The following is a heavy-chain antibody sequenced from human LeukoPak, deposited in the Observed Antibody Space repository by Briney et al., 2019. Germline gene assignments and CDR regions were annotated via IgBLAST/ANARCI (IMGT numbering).Heavy chain of an antibody. V-gene: IGHV4-30-2*01. CDR3: ARERGGSGNYSYFDF. D-gene: IGHD3-10*01. CDR1: GGSIGSGAYS. J-gene: IGHJ4*02. CDR2: IFHSRST. Sequence: SETLSLTCAVSGGSIGSGAYSWNWIRQPPGKGLEWIGYIFHSRSTYYNPSLKSRVTISVDRSRNQFPLKLTSVTAADTAVYYCARERGGSGNYSYFDFWGQGTLVTVSS.